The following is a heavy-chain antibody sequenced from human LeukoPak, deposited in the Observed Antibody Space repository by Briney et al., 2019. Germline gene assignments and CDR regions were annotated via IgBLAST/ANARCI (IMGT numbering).Heavy chain of an antibody. CDR3: ASMGGMLGYYYYMDV. J-gene: IGHJ6*03. D-gene: IGHD3-16*01. V-gene: IGHV3-53*01. Sequence: PGGSLRLSYAASGFTVSSNYMSWVRQAPGKGLEWVSVIYSGGSTYYADSVKGRFTISRDNSKNTLYLQMNSLRAEDTAVYYCASMGGMLGYYYYMDVWGKGTTVTVSS. CDR2: IYSGGST. CDR1: GFTVSSNY.